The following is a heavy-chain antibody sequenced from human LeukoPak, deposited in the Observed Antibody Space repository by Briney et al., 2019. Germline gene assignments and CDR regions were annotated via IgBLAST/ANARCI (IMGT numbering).Heavy chain of an antibody. J-gene: IGHJ5*02. CDR1: GFTFRNYG. CDR3: ARGWAATGNPNCFDP. D-gene: IGHD1-1*01. CDR2: ISGSGGGT. V-gene: IGHV3-23*01. Sequence: GGSLRLSCAASGFTFRNYGMSWVRQAPGKGLEWVSGISGSGGGTYYADSVKGRFTISRDNSKNTLFLQMDSLRDEDTAVYYCARGWAATGNPNCFDPWGQGTLVTVSS.